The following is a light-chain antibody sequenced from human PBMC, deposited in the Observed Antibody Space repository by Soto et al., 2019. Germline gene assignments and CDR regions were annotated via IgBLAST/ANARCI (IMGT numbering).Light chain of an antibody. J-gene: IGKJ4*01. CDR3: QQRSSCPIT. V-gene: IGKV3-11*01. CDR1: QTVSRY. CDR2: DAS. Sequence: EIVLTQSPATLSLSLGERATLSCRASQTVSRYLAWYQQKPGQAPRLLINDASNRATGIPARFSGSQSGTDIAHTISDLEPEDFAVYYCQQRSSCPITFGGGTNVVTK.